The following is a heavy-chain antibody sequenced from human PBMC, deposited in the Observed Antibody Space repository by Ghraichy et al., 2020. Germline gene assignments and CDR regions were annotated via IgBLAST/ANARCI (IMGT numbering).Heavy chain of an antibody. Sequence: GSLRLSCAVYGGSFSGYYWSWIRQPPGKGLEWIGEINHSGSTNYNPSLKSRVTISVDTSKNQFSLKLSSVTAADTAVYYCARGRYSSWFDPWGQGTLVTVSS. D-gene: IGHD6-13*01. V-gene: IGHV4-34*01. J-gene: IGHJ5*02. CDR1: GGSFSGYY. CDR2: INHSGST. CDR3: ARGRYSSWFDP.